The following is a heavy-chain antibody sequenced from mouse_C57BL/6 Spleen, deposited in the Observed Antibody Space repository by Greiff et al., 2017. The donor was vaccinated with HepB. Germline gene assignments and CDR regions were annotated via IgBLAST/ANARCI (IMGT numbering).Heavy chain of an antibody. Sequence: SGAELVRPGASVKLSCTASGFNIKDDYMHWVKQRPEQGLEWIGWIDPENGDTEYASKFQGKATITADTSSNTAYLQLSSLTSEDTAVYYCTHSNYDYWGQGTTLTVSS. CDR1: GFNIKDDY. CDR3: THSNYDY. V-gene: IGHV14-4*01. J-gene: IGHJ2*01. CDR2: IDPENGDT. D-gene: IGHD2-5*01.